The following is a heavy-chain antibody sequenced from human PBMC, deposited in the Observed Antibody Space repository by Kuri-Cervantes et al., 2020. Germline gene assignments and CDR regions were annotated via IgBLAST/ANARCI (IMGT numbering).Heavy chain of an antibody. CDR3: ARGRKVAGVRGQKKTGYYYYYYYMDV. V-gene: IGHV4-61*01. CDR1: GGSVSSGSYY. D-gene: IGHD6-19*01. J-gene: IGHJ6*03. CDR2: IYYSGST. Sequence: SETLSLTCTVSGGSVSSGSYYWSWIRQPPGKGLEWIGYIYYSGSTNYNPSLKSRVTISVDTSKNQFSLKLSSVTAADTAVYYCARGRKVAGVRGQKKTGYYYYYYYMDVWGKGTTVTVSS.